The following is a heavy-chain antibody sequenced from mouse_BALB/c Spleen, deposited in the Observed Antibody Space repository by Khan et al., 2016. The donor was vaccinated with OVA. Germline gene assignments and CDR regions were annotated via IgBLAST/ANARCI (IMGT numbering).Heavy chain of an antibody. V-gene: IGHV6-6*02. Sequence: EVKLEVSGGGLVQPGGSMKLSCVASGFTFSNFWMNWVRQSPEKGLEWVAEIRLKSNNYATHYAESVKGRFTISREDSKSSVYLQMNNLRADDTGIYYGSRPCGYYAWFAYWGQGTLVTVAA. CDR1: GFTFSNFW. D-gene: IGHD2-3*01. CDR2: IRLKSNNYAT. CDR3: SRPCGYYAWFAY. J-gene: IGHJ3*01.